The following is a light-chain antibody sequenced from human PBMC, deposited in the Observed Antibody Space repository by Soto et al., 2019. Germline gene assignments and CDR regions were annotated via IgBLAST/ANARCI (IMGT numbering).Light chain of an antibody. V-gene: IGKV3-15*01. CDR2: GAS. J-gene: IGKJ1*01. CDR1: QSVSSN. CDR3: QQYNNWRT. Sequence: EIVMTQSPATLSVSPGERATLSCRASQSVSSNLAWYQQKPGQAPRLLIYGASTRATGIPARFSGSGSGTEFILTISSLQSEDFAVYCCQQYNNWRTFGQGPKVEI.